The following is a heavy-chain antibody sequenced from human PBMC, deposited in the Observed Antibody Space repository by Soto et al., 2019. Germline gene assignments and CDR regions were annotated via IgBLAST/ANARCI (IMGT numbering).Heavy chain of an antibody. CDR2: INPNSGGT. CDR3: ARSPREWHSNNWFDP. CDR1: GYPFTGYY. D-gene: IGHD3-3*01. V-gene: IGHV1-2*02. Sequence: ASVKVCFKASGYPFTGYYMHFVREAPGQGLEWMGWINPNSGGTNYSQKFQGRVTMTRYTSISTAYMELSRLRSDDTAVYYCARSPREWHSNNWFDPWGQGTMVTVSS. J-gene: IGHJ5*02.